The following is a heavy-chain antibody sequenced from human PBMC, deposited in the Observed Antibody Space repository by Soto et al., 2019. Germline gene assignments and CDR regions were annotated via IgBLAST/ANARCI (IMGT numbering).Heavy chain of an antibody. CDR1: GGSISSSSYY. V-gene: IGHV4-39*01. CDR2: IYYSGST. D-gene: IGHD3-3*01. J-gene: IGHJ3*02. CDR3: ARRVFKRMYYDFWSGPDAFDI. Sequence: SETLTLTCTVSGGSISSSSYYWGWIRQPPGKGLEWIGSIYYSGSTYYNPSLKSRVTISVDTSKNQFSLKLSSVTAADTAVYYCARRVFKRMYYDFWSGPDAFDIWGQGTMVTVSS.